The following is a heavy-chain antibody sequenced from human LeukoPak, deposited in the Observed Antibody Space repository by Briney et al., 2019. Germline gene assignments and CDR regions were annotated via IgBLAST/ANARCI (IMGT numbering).Heavy chain of an antibody. V-gene: IGHV3-43*01. CDR3: VKDLVAASENVRGWYPMDY. CDR1: GFTFAEYT. CDR2: ISWYGARI. J-gene: IGHJ4*02. Sequence: GGSLRLSCAASGFTFAEYTMHWVRQAPGKGLEWVSLISWYGARIHYGDSVKGRFTISRDNSKNSLYLQMNSLRTEDTALYYCVKDLVAASENVRGWYPMDYWGQGTLVTVSS. D-gene: IGHD6-19*01.